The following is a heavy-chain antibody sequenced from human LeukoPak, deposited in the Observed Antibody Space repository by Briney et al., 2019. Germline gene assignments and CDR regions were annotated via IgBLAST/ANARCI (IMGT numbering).Heavy chain of an antibody. Sequence: PSETLSLTCTVSGGSMSRYYWSWIRQPPGKGLEWIGYMYYSGSTKYNPSLKSRVTISVDTSKNQFSLKLSSVTAADTAVYFCARDMIILQSWGQGTLVTVSS. CDR3: ARDMIILQS. J-gene: IGHJ5*02. CDR1: GGSMSRYY. V-gene: IGHV4-59*01. D-gene: IGHD3-16*01. CDR2: MYYSGST.